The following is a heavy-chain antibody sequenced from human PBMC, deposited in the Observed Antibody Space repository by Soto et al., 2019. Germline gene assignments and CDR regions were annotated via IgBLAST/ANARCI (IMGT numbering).Heavy chain of an antibody. V-gene: IGHV1-58*01. J-gene: IGHJ4*02. CDR1: GFTFTSSA. CDR3: AAEVVTPGYFDY. CDR2: IVVGSGNT. D-gene: IGHD2-21*02. Sequence: SVKVSCKASGFTFTSSAVQWVRQARGQRLEWIGWIVVGSGNTNYAQKFQERVTITRDMSTSTAYMELSSLRSEDTAVYYCAAEVVTPGYFDYWGQGTLVTVSS.